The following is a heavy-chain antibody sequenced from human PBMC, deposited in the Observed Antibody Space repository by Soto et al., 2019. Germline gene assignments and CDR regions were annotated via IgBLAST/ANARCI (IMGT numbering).Heavy chain of an antibody. Sequence: ASVKLSCKASVYTFTGYYMHWVRQAPGKGLEWMGGFDPEDGETIYAQKFQGRVTMTEDTSTDTAYMELSSLRSEDTAVYYCATDLLGSSGYPPTGAFDIWGQGTMVTVSS. V-gene: IGHV1-24*01. CDR2: FDPEDGET. CDR3: ATDLLGSSGYPPTGAFDI. D-gene: IGHD3-22*01. CDR1: VYTFTGYY. J-gene: IGHJ3*02.